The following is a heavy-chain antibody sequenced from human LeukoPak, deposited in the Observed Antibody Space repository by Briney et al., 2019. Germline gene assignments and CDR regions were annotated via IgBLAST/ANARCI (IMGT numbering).Heavy chain of an antibody. CDR2: IYYSGST. D-gene: IGHD6-13*01. CDR3: ARDSWWTAAGYYYYMDV. Sequence: PSETLSLTCTVSGGSISSYYWSWIRQPPGKGLEWIGYIYYSGSTNYNPSLKSRVTISVETSKNQFSLKLSSVTAADTAVYYCARDSWWTAAGYYYYMDVWGKGTTVTVSS. V-gene: IGHV4-59*12. J-gene: IGHJ6*03. CDR1: GGSISSYY.